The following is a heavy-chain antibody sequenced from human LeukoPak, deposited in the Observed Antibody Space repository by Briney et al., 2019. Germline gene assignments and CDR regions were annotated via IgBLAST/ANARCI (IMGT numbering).Heavy chain of an antibody. CDR1: AFTFSTYW. CDR2: INGDESST. D-gene: IGHD6-19*01. V-gene: IGHV3-74*01. CDR3: AREYSSGWFLDY. Sequence: QPGESLRLFCAASAFTFSTYWTHWVRQVPGKGLEWVSRINGDESSTNYADSVKGRFTISRDNAKNSLYLQMNSLRAEDTAVYYCAREYSSGWFLDYWGQGTLVTVSS. J-gene: IGHJ4*02.